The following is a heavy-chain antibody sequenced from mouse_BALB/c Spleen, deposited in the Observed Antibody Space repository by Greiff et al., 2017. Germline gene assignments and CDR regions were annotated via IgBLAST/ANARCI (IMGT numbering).Heavy chain of an antibody. V-gene: IGHV1S135*01. CDR1: GYAFTSYN. Sequence: VQLQQSGPELVKPGASVKVSCKASGYAFTSYNMYWVKQSHGKSLEWIGYIDPYNGGTSYNQKFKGKATLTVDKSSSTAYMHLNSLTSEDSAVYYCARSDDYDLAWFAYWGQGTLVTVSA. D-gene: IGHD2-4*01. J-gene: IGHJ3*01. CDR3: ARSDDYDLAWFAY. CDR2: IDPYNGGT.